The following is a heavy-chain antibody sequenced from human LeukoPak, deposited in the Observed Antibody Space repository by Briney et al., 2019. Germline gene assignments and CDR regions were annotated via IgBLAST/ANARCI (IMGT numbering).Heavy chain of an antibody. CDR2: ISNDGSNQ. J-gene: IGHJ4*02. V-gene: IGHV3-30*03. Sequence: GGSLRLSCAASGFTFSSYGMHWVRQAPGKGLEWVTVISNDGSNQYYADSVKGRFTIYRDNSKNTMYLKMNRQRGDDTAVYECARAFSPTAFDYWGQGALVTVSS. D-gene: IGHD4-17*01. CDR3: ARAFSPTAFDY. CDR1: GFTFSSYG.